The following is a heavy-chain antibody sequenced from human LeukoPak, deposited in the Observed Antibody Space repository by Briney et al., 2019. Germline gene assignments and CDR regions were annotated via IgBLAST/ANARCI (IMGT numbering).Heavy chain of an antibody. D-gene: IGHD5-12*01. CDR3: AAGEDSGYGYDY. J-gene: IGHJ4*02. V-gene: IGHV1-58*02. Sequence: ASVTVSCTASGFTFTSSAMQWVRQARGQRLEWIGWIVVGSGNTNYAQKFQERVTITRDMSTSTAYMELSSLRSEDTAVYYCAAGEDSGYGYDYWGQGTLVTVSS. CDR1: GFTFTSSA. CDR2: IVVGSGNT.